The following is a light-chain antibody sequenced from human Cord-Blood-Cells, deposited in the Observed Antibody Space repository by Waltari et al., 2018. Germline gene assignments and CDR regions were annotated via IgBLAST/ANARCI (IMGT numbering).Light chain of an antibody. J-gene: IGKJ1*01. Sequence: DIVMTQSPLSLPATPGEPASNSCRASKSLLHSNGYNYLDWYLQKPGQSPQLLVYLGSNRASGVPDRFSGSGSGTDFTLKISRVEAEDVGVYYCMQALQTPPTFGQGTKVEIK. CDR1: KSLLHSNGYNY. CDR2: LGS. V-gene: IGKV2-28*01. CDR3: MQALQTPPT.